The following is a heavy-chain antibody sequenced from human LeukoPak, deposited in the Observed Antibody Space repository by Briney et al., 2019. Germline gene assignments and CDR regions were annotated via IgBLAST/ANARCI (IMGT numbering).Heavy chain of an antibody. J-gene: IGHJ4*02. V-gene: IGHV4-39*07. CDR1: GGSISSSSYY. CDR2: IYYSGST. CDR3: AREGGGFDY. Sequence: SETLSLTCTVSGGSISSSSYYWGWIRQPPGKGLEWIGTIYYSGSTYYNPSLKSRVTISVDTSKNHFSLKLTSVTAADTAVYYCAREGGGFDYWGQGTLVTVSS. D-gene: IGHD3-16*01.